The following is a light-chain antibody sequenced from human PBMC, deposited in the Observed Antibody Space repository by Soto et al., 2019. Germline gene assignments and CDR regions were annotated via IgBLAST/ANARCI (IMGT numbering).Light chain of an antibody. Sequence: MTQSPLSLPVSPGEPASISCRSSQSLLHSNGYNYLAWHQQKPGKAPKLLIYDASSLQSGVPPRFSGSGSGTEFTLTIRSLQPDDIATYYCQQYSSYSAWTFGEGTKVDIK. CDR2: DAS. V-gene: IGKV1-5*01. CDR1: QSLLHSNG. J-gene: IGKJ1*01. CDR3: QQYSSYSAWT.